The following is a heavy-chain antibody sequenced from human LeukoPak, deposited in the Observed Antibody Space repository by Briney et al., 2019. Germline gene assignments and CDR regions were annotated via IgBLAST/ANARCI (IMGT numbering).Heavy chain of an antibody. V-gene: IGHV3-23*01. Sequence: SGGSLRLSCAASGFTFSDYYMSWVRQAPGKGLEWVSAISGSGGSTYYADSVKGRFTISRDNSKNTLYLQMNSLRAEDTAVYYCAKSQKPRRLVSNYYYGMDVWGQGTTVTVSS. J-gene: IGHJ6*02. CDR2: ISGSGGST. CDR3: AKSQKPRRLVSNYYYGMDV. D-gene: IGHD3-16*01. CDR1: GFTFSDYY.